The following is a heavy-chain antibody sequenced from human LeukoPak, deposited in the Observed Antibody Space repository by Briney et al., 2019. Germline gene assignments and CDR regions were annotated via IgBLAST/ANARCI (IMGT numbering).Heavy chain of an antibody. Sequence: GESLRLSCVASGFTFTSYVMNWVRQAPGQGLEWVSTIADSGGDTYYADSVKGRFTVSRDDSENTLYLQMHSQRAEDTATYYCAKSSHSNAWDDFDYWGQGTLVTVSS. CDR2: IADSGGDT. J-gene: IGHJ4*02. D-gene: IGHD5-18*01. CDR1: GFTFTSYV. V-gene: IGHV3-23*01. CDR3: AKSSHSNAWDDFDY.